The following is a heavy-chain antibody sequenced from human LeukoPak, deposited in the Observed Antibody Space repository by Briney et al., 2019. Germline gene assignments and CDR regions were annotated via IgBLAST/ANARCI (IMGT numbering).Heavy chain of an antibody. CDR3: ARGSFEWELRGAFDY. CDR1: GYTFTSYG. J-gene: IGHJ4*02. CDR2: ISAYNGNT. Sequence: ASVKVSCKASGYTFTSYGISWVRQAPGQGLEWMGWISAYNGNTNYAQKFQGRVTITRNTSISTAYMELSSLRSEDTAVYYCARGSFEWELRGAFDYWGQGTLVTVSS. V-gene: IGHV1-18*01. D-gene: IGHD1-26*01.